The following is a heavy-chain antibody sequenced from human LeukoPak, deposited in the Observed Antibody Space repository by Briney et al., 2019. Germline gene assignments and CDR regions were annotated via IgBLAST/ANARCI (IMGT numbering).Heavy chain of an antibody. Sequence: SETLSLTCTVSGGSISSSSYYWGWIRQPPGKGLEWIGSIYYSGSTYYNPSLKSRVTISVDTPKNQFSLKLSSVTAADTAVYYCARQYFDGAEYYYYYYMDVWGKGTTVTVSS. J-gene: IGHJ6*03. CDR2: IYYSGST. V-gene: IGHV4-39*01. CDR3: ARQYFDGAEYYYYYYMDV. D-gene: IGHD2/OR15-2a*01. CDR1: GGSISSSSYY.